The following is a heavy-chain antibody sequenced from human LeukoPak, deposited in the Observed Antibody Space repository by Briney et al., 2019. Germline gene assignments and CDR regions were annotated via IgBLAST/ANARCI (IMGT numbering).Heavy chain of an antibody. CDR3: AKQYSSSWYGSFGY. CDR2: ITGSGAVT. CDR1: GFIFRNYM. D-gene: IGHD6-13*01. Sequence: PGGSLRLSCAASGFIFRNYMLIWVRQAPERGLQWVSAITGSGAVTYYEDSVKGRFTISRDNSKNTLYLQMNSLRVEDTAIYYCAKQYSSSWYGSFGYWGQGTLVTVSS. J-gene: IGHJ4*02. V-gene: IGHV3-23*01.